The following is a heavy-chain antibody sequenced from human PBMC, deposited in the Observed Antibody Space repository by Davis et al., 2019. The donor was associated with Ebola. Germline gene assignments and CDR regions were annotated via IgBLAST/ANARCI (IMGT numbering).Heavy chain of an antibody. Sequence: PGGSLTLSCAASGFTFSSYGMHWVRQAPGKGLAWVAVISYDGSNKYYADSVKGRFTISRDNSKNSLYLQMNSLRTEDTALYYCAKEGVEMATILYYYYGMDVWGQGTTVTVSS. V-gene: IGHV3-30*18. D-gene: IGHD5-24*01. J-gene: IGHJ6*02. CDR1: GFTFSSYG. CDR2: ISYDGSNK. CDR3: AKEGVEMATILYYYYGMDV.